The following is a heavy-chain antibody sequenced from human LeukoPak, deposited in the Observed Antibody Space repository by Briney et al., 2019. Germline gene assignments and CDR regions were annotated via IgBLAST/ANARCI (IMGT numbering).Heavy chain of an antibody. J-gene: IGHJ4*02. CDR3: ARAPHSGSYSSSNGFDY. D-gene: IGHD1-26*01. CDR1: GYTFTSYY. V-gene: IGHV1-46*01. CDR2: INPSGGST. Sequence: ASVKVSCKASGYTFTSYYMHWVRQAPGQGPEWMGIINPSGGSTSYAQKFQGRVTMTRDTSTSTVYMELSSLRSEDTAVYYCARAPHSGSYSSSNGFDYWGQGTLVTVSS.